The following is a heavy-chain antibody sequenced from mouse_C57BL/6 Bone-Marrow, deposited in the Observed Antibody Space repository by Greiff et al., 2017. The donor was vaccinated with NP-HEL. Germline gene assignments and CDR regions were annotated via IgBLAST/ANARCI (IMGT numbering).Heavy chain of an antibody. D-gene: IGHD2-1*01. J-gene: IGHJ2*01. CDR1: GFNIKDDY. V-gene: IGHV14-4*01. CDR3: TTPYGNYGY. Sequence: EVQLVESGAELVRPGASVKLSCTASGFNIKDDYMHWVKQRPEQGLEWIGWIDPENGDTEYASKFQGKATITADTSSNTAYLQLSSLTSEDTAVYYCTTPYGNYGYWGQGTTLTVSS. CDR2: IDPENGDT.